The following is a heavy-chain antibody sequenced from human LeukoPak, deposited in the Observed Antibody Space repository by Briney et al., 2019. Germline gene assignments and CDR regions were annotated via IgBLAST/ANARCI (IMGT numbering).Heavy chain of an antibody. CDR1: GFTFSSYS. V-gene: IGHV3-21*01. Sequence: GGSLRLSCAASGFTFSSYSMNWVRQAPGKGPEWVSSISSSSSYIYYADSVKGRFTISRDNAKNSLYLQMNSLRAEGTAVYYCARGSFFRYCSSTSCYAEYFQHWGQGTLVTVSS. CDR3: ARGSFFRYCSSTSCYAEYFQH. D-gene: IGHD2-2*01. J-gene: IGHJ1*01. CDR2: ISSSSSYI.